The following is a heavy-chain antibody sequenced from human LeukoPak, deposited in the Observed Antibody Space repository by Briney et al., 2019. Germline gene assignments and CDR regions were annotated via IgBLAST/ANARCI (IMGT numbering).Heavy chain of an antibody. CDR1: GFTFDDYG. Sequence: GGSLRLSCAASGFTFDDYGMSWVRQAPGKGLEWVSGIIWIGGRTGYAHSVKGRFTISRDNAKNSLYLQMNSLRAEDTALYYCARVRYYDSSGYYKRWYYYMDVWGKGTTVTVSS. D-gene: IGHD3-22*01. CDR2: IIWIGGRT. CDR3: ARVRYYDSSGYYKRWYYYMDV. V-gene: IGHV3-20*04. J-gene: IGHJ6*03.